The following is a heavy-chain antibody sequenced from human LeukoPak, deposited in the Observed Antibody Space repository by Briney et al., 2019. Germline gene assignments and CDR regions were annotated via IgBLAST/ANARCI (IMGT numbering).Heavy chain of an antibody. V-gene: IGHV3-23*01. CDR3: ARVVEKYYDSSGLEV. CDR1: GFTFSTYA. CDR2: ISGSGGST. D-gene: IGHD3-22*01. Sequence: GGSLRLSCAASGFTFSTYAMSWVRQAPGKGLEWVSGISGSGGSTYNADSVKGRFSISRDNSKNTLYLQMNSLRAEDTAVYYCARVVEKYYDSSGLEVWGQGTTVTVSS. J-gene: IGHJ6*02.